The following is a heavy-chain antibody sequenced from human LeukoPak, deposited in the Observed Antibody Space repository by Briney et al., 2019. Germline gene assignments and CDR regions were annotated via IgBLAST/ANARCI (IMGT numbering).Heavy chain of an antibody. J-gene: IGHJ5*02. D-gene: IGHD3-10*01. CDR2: IYYSGST. CDR1: GGSISSTTYY. Sequence: ASETLSLTCTVSGGSISSTTYYWGWIRQPPGKGLEWIGSIYYSGSTYYNPSLKSRVTISVDTSKNQFSLKLSSVTAADTAVYYCARVKWLYGSGTNWLDPWGQGTLVTVSS. CDR3: ARVKWLYGSGTNWLDP. V-gene: IGHV4-39*01.